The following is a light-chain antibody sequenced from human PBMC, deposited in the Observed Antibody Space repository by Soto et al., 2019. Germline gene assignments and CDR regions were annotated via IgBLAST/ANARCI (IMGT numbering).Light chain of an antibody. Sequence: IQMTQSPSSLSASVGDRVTITCRASQGIKNDLGWYQQKPGKAPERLIYGASRLQTGVPSRFSGSGTGIVFPLTISSLQPEDFATYYGLQHNTFPWTLGQGTKVEI. CDR2: GAS. V-gene: IGKV1-17*01. CDR1: QGIKND. CDR3: LQHNTFPWT. J-gene: IGKJ1*01.